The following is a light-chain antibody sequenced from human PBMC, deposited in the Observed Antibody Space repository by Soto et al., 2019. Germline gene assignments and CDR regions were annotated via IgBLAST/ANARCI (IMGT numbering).Light chain of an antibody. V-gene: IGKV1-5*01. CDR2: DAT. CDR1: ETTNTW. J-gene: IGKJ2*01. Sequence: DIQMTQFPSTLSASVGDRVTITCRASETTNTWLSWYQQKPATAPKLLIYDATSLEGGVPSRFSASGAGTEVTLTISSLQPDDLATYYCQQYISYPYTFGQGTKVEIK. CDR3: QQYISYPYT.